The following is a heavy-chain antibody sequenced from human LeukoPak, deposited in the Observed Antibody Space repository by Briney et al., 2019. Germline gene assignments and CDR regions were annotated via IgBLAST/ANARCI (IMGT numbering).Heavy chain of an antibody. J-gene: IGHJ5*02. CDR1: GGSISSGDYY. Sequence: SETLSLTCTVSGGSISSGDYYWSWIRQPPGKGLEWIAYMYYSGSTYYNPSLKSRVTMSADTSKNQLSLKLSSVTAADTAVYFCARPYYYDSRIDPWGQGILVTVSS. CDR2: MYYSGST. V-gene: IGHV4-30-4*01. CDR3: ARPYYYDSRIDP. D-gene: IGHD3-22*01.